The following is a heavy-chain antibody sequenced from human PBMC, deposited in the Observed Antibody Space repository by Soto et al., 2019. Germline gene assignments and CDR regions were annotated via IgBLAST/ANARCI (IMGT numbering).Heavy chain of an antibody. CDR2: IWYDGSNK. V-gene: IGHV3-33*01. J-gene: IGHJ4*01. CDR3: ARDPNSSSWAIFAY. Sequence: GKGLEWVAVIWYDGSNKYYADSVKGRFTISRDNSKNTLYLQMNSLRAEDTAVYYCARDPNSSSWAIFAYWLHRT. D-gene: IGHD6-13*01.